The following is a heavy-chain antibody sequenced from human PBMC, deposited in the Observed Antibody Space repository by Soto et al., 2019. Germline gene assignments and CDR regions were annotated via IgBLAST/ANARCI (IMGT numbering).Heavy chain of an antibody. V-gene: IGHV4-61*01. Sequence: SETLSLTCSVSGGSVSNKTYYWSWIRQPPGKRLEWIGYVYYSGTTNYNPSLKSRVAISVDLSKNQFSLRLSSVTTADTALYYCARTTAVPNTLRSRYFFDYWGQGTLVTVSS. CDR3: ARTTAVPNTLRSRYFFDY. D-gene: IGHD4-17*01. CDR1: GGSVSNKTYY. J-gene: IGHJ4*02. CDR2: VYYSGTT.